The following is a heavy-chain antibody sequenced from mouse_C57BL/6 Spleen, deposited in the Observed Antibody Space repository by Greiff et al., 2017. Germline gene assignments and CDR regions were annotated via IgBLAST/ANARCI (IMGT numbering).Heavy chain of an antibody. Sequence: EVQLQESGPELVKPGASVKIPCKASGYTFTDYNMDWVKQSHGKSLEWIGDINPNNGGTIYNQKFKGKATLTVDKSSSTSYMELRSLTSEDTAVYYCARRGIYDGYDVGCDYWGQGTTLTVSS. CDR3: ARRGIYDGYDVGCDY. CDR1: GYTFTDYN. CDR2: INPNNGGT. D-gene: IGHD2-2*01. V-gene: IGHV1-18*01. J-gene: IGHJ2*01.